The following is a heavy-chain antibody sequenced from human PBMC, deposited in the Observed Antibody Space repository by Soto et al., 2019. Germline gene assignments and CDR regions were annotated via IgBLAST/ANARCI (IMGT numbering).Heavy chain of an antibody. CDR3: ARPDEGGYSSKHHYYYALDV. CDR1: GGTFRSYS. Sequence: QVQLVQSGAEVKKPGSSVKVSCKASGGTFRSYSISWVRQAPGQGLEWMGGIIPIFDITNYAQKFQGRVTITADESTSRAYVELSSLGSDDTAVYYCARPDEGGYSSKHHYYYALDVWGQGTTVTV. J-gene: IGHJ6*02. D-gene: IGHD3-22*01. V-gene: IGHV1-69*01. CDR2: IIPIFDIT.